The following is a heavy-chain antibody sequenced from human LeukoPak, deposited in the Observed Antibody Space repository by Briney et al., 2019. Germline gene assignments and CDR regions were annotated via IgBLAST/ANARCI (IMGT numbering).Heavy chain of an antibody. D-gene: IGHD3-10*01. CDR1: GGSISRCDYY. CDR2: IYYSGST. CDR3: ARAAPITMVRGVYFDY. J-gene: IGHJ4*02. Sequence: SETLSLTCTVSGGSISRCDYYWSWIRQPPGKGLEWIVYIYYSGSTYYNPSLKSRVTISVDTSKNQFSLKLSSVTAADTAVYYCARAAPITMVRGVYFDYWGQGTLVTVSS. V-gene: IGHV4-30-4*08.